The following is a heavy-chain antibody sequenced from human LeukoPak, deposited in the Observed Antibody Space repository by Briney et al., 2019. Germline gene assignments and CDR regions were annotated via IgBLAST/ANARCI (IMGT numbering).Heavy chain of an antibody. CDR3: ARESLPAYYYDSSGYHFDY. V-gene: IGHV4-61*08. Sequence: SETLSLTCTVSGASISNGAYYWSWNRQHPGKGLEWIGYIYHSGSTNYNPSLKSRVTISVDTSKNQFSLKLSSVTAADTAVYYCARESLPAYYYDSSGYHFDYWGQGTLVTVSS. D-gene: IGHD3-22*01. CDR2: IYHSGST. J-gene: IGHJ4*02. CDR1: GASISNGAYY.